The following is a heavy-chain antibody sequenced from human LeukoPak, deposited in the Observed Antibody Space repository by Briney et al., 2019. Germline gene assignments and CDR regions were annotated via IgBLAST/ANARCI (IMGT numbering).Heavy chain of an antibody. D-gene: IGHD1-14*01. Sequence: GGSLRLSCAASGFTFSAYWMHWVRQAPGKGLVWVSRISSDGSSTIYADSVKGRFTISRDNAKNTLFLQMSSLRVEDTAVYYCARGNLFDYWGQGTLVTVSS. CDR1: GFTFSAYW. CDR3: ARGNLFDY. J-gene: IGHJ4*02. CDR2: ISSDGSST. V-gene: IGHV3-74*01.